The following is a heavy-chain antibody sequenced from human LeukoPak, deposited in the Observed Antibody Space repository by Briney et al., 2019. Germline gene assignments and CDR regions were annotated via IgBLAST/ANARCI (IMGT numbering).Heavy chain of an antibody. D-gene: IGHD6-19*01. CDR2: IYPGDSDT. Sequence: GESLKISCQGSGYSFTNYWIGWVRQMPAKDLEWMGVIYPGDSDTRYSPSFQGQVTISADKSISTAYLQWGGLKASDSAMYYCARDVWGGRSGWYPDYWGQGTLVIVSS. J-gene: IGHJ4*02. CDR3: ARDVWGGRSGWYPDY. CDR1: GYSFTNYW. V-gene: IGHV5-51*01.